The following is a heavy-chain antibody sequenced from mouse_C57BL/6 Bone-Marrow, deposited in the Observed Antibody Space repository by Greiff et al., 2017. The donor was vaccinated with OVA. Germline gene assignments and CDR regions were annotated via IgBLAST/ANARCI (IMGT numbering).Heavy chain of an antibody. CDR1: GFTFSSYA. V-gene: IGHV5-9-1*02. Sequence: EVKVEESGEGLVKPGGSLKLSCAASGFTFSSYAMSWVRQTPEKRLELVAYISSGGDYIYYADTVKGRFTISRDNARNTLYLQMSSLKSEDTAMYYCTRLLDAMDYWGQGTSVTVSS. D-gene: IGHD2-1*01. J-gene: IGHJ4*01. CDR3: TRLLDAMDY. CDR2: ISSGGDYI.